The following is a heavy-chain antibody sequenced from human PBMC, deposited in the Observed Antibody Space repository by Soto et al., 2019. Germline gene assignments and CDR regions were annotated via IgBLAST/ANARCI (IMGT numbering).Heavy chain of an antibody. J-gene: IGHJ3*02. CDR2: ITYDGSNK. Sequence: GGSLRLSCAASGFTFSSYGMHWVRQAPGKGLEWVAVITYDGSNKYYADTVKGRFTISRDNSKKKLYLQMNSLRDEDTAVYYCARWGSFDIWGQGTMVTVSS. D-gene: IGHD3-16*01. CDR3: ARWGSFDI. CDR1: GFTFSSYG. V-gene: IGHV3-30*03.